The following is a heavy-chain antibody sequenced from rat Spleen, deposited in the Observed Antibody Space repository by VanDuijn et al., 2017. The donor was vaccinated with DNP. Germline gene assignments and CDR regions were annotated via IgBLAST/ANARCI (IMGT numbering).Heavy chain of an antibody. CDR2: VSPDGGGT. Sequence: EVQLVETGGGLVQPGRSLKLSCVASGFTFSDYWMYWVRQAPGKGLEWVSSVSPDGGGTYYSDSVKGRFTISRDNAENTVYLQMNSLRSEDTATYYCTNPLLRWGQGVMVTVSS. V-gene: IGHV5-58*01. J-gene: IGHJ2*01. D-gene: IGHD3-1*01. CDR1: GFTFSDYW. CDR3: TNPLLR.